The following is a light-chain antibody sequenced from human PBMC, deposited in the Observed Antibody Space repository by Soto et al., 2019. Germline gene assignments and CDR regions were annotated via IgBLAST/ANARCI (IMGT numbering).Light chain of an antibody. CDR3: QQRSNWPRT. Sequence: EAVFTQSASTLSLSPGERATLSCRASQSISSYLAWYQQKPGQAPRLLIYDASNRATGIPARFSGSGSGTEFTLTISSLQSEDFAVYYCQQRSNWPRTFGQGTKVDIK. V-gene: IGKV3-11*01. CDR2: DAS. CDR1: QSISSY. J-gene: IGKJ1*01.